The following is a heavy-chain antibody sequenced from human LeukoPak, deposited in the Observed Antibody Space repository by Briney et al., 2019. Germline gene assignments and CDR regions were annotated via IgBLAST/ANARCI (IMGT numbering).Heavy chain of an antibody. Sequence: GGSLRLSCAASGFTFSSYGMSWVRQAPGKGLEWVSGITGSGGSTYYADSVKGRFTISRDNSKNTLYLQMNSLRAEDTAIYYCARDERLLSFLKWGQGTLVTVSS. CDR1: GFTFSSYG. CDR3: ARDERLLSFLK. J-gene: IGHJ4*02. CDR2: ITGSGGST. V-gene: IGHV3-23*01. D-gene: IGHD3-3*01.